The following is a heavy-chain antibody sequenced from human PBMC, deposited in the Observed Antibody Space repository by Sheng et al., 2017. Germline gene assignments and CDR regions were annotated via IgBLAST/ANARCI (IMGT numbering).Heavy chain of an antibody. J-gene: IGHJ4*02. CDR1: CFTFSDYR. CDR2: IKSDGSA. Sequence: EVQLVESGGGLVQPGGSLRLSCAASCFTFSDYRMHWVRQAPGKGLVWVSNIKSDGSAYYADSVKGRFTISRDNAKNMLYLQMNSLRAEDTAVYYCARETQVSHWGQGTLVTVSS. CDR3: ARETQVSH. V-gene: IGHV3-74*01.